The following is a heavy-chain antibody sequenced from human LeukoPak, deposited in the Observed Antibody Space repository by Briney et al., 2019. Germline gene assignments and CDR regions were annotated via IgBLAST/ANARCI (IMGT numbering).Heavy chain of an antibody. CDR2: IYSGGST. D-gene: IGHD2-2*01. CDR3: ARELGVPATANWFDP. V-gene: IGHV3-66*01. J-gene: IGHJ5*02. CDR1: GFTVSSNY. Sequence: GGSLRLSCAASGFTVSSNYMSWVRQAPGKGLEWVSVIYSGGSTYYADSVKGRFTISRDNSKNTLYLQMNSLRAEDTAVYHCARELGVPATANWFDPWGQGTLVTVSS.